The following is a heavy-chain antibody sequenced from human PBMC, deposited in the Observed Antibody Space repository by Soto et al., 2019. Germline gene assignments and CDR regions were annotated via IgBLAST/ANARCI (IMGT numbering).Heavy chain of an antibody. Sequence: LRLSCAASGFTFSDYAMSWVRRAPGKGLEWVSGLGGSNSDTHYAASVEGRFTVSRDNSRSTLFLQMNSLRVEDTAVYYCAKDKVDHNSVWDPFDIWGQGTMVTVSS. J-gene: IGHJ3*02. D-gene: IGHD2-15*01. V-gene: IGHV3-23*01. CDR3: AKDKVDHNSVWDPFDI. CDR1: GFTFSDYA. CDR2: LGGSNSDT.